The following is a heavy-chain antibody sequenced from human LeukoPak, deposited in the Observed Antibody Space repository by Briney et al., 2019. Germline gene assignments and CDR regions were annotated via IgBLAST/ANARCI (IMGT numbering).Heavy chain of an antibody. V-gene: IGHV3-21*01. Sequence: KPGGSLRLSCAASGFTFSSYSMNWVRQAPGKGLEWVSSISSSSSYIYYADSVKGRFTISRDNAKNSLYLQMNSLRAEDTAVYYCAREGGIAAAGTEGLNYYYYMDVWGKGTTVTVSS. CDR1: GFTFSSYS. D-gene: IGHD6-13*01. CDR3: AREGGIAAAGTEGLNYYYYMDV. CDR2: ISSSSSYI. J-gene: IGHJ6*03.